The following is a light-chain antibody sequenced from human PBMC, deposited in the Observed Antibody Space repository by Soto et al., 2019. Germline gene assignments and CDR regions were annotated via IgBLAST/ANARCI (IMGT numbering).Light chain of an antibody. V-gene: IGLV2-14*01. CDR2: EVS. Sequence: QSALTQPASVSGSPGQSITISCTGTSNDVGDYDYVSWYQQDPGKAPKLLISEVSNRPSGVSNRFSGSKSGNTASLTISGLQAEDDTDYYCSSYTSSGGVVFGGGTKLTVL. CDR1: SNDVGDYDY. J-gene: IGLJ2*01. CDR3: SSYTSSGGVV.